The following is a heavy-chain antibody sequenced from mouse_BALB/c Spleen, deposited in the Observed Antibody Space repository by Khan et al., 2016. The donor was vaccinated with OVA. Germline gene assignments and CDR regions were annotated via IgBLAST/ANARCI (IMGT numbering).Heavy chain of an antibody. V-gene: IGHV5-6*01. Sequence: EVQLLETGGDLVKPGGSLKLSCAASGFTFSSYSMSWVRQTPDKRLEWVASISSGGDYTYYPDSVKGRFTISRDNAKNTLYLQLSDLKSEDTAMYCASDRYTGWFAYWGQGTLVTVSA. J-gene: IGHJ3*01. CDR1: GFTFSSYS. CDR3: SDRYTGWFAY. D-gene: IGHD4-1*01. CDR2: ISSGGDYT.